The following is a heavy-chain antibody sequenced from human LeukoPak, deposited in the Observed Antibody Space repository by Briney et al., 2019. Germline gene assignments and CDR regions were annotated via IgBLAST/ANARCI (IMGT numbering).Heavy chain of an antibody. CDR2: ISAYNGNT. Sequence: ASVKVSCKASGYTFTSYGISWVRQAPGQGLEWMGWISAYNGNTNYAQKLQGRVTMTTDTSTSTAYMELRSLRSDDTAVYYCARDMRTARRAYYYCMDVWGKGTTVTVSS. J-gene: IGHJ6*03. V-gene: IGHV1-18*01. CDR1: GYTFTSYG. D-gene: IGHD3-16*01. CDR3: ARDMRTARRAYYYCMDV.